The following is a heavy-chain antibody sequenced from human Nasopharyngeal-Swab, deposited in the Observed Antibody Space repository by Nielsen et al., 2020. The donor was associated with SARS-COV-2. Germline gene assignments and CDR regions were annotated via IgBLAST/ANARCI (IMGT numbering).Heavy chain of an antibody. V-gene: IGHV4-59*13. J-gene: IGHJ5*02. D-gene: IGHD1-7*01. CDR2: IYYSGST. Sequence: PGKGLERIGYIYYSGSTNYNPSLKSRVTISVYTAKNQFSLKLSSVSAADTAVYYCARGGPGLELFSRFDPWGQGTLVTVSS. CDR3: ARGGPGLELFSRFDP.